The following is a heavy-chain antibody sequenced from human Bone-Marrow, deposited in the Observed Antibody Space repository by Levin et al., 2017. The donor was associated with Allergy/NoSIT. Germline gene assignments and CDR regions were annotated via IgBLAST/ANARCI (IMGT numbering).Heavy chain of an antibody. J-gene: IGHJ4*01. V-gene: IGHV3-23*01. D-gene: IGHD3-3*01. CDR1: GFDFNTCA. CDR2: ISGNGIST. Sequence: LAGGSLRLSCAASGFDFNTCAMNWVRQAPGEGLQWVSSISGNGISTYYADAVKGRFIISRDNSKNTLFLELNSLRVDDTAFYYCARTPTPYYEPFFDYWGHGLLVTVSS. CDR3: ARTPTPYYEPFFDY.